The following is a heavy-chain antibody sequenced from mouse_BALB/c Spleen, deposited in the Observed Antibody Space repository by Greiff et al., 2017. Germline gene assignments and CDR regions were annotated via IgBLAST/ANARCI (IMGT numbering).Heavy chain of an antibody. CDR1: GYTFTDYD. J-gene: IGHJ3*01. Sequence: VNLVESGPELVKPGASVKMSCKASGYTFTDYDISWVKQRTGQGLEWIGEIYPGSGSTYYNEKFKGKATLTADKSSNTAYMQLSSLTSEDTAVYCCARRNWDEGLAYWGQGTLVTVSA. CDR2: IYPGSGST. D-gene: IGHD4-1*01. V-gene: IGHV1-77*01. CDR3: ARRNWDEGLAY.